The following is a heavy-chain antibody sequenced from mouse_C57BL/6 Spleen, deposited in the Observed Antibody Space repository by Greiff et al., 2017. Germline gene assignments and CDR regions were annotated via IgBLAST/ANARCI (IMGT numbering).Heavy chain of an antibody. J-gene: IGHJ3*01. CDR1: GYTFTDYY. Sequence: VQLQQSGPVLVKPGASVKMSCKASGYTFTDYYMNWVKQSHGKSLEWIGVINPYNGGTSYNQKFKGKATLTVDKSSSTAYMERNSLTSEDSAVYYCAGGTFDRVFAYWGQGTLVTVSA. CDR2: INPYNGGT. V-gene: IGHV1-19*01. CDR3: AGGTFDRVFAY. D-gene: IGHD3-2*01.